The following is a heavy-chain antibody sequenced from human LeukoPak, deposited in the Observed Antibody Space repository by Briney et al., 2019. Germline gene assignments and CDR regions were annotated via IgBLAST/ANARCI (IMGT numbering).Heavy chain of an antibody. V-gene: IGHV3-43*02. CDR3: AKDKGYSGNSDCFDP. J-gene: IGHJ5*02. CDR1: GFTFDDYA. Sequence: GGSLRLSCAASGFTFDDYAMHWVRQAPGKGLEWVSLISGDGGSTYYADSVKGRFTISRDNSKNSLYLQMNSLRTEDTALYYCAKDKGYSGNSDCFDPWGQRTLVTVSS. CDR2: ISGDGGST. D-gene: IGHD4-23*01.